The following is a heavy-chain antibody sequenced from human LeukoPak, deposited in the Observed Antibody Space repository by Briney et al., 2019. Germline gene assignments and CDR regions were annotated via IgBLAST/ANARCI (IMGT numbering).Heavy chain of an antibody. CDR2: ISSSGRTM. J-gene: IGHJ4*02. V-gene: IGHV3-48*03. CDR3: ARDNYSGSRYFDH. CDR1: AFIFSSYE. Sequence: GGSLRLSCAASAFIFSSYEMSWVRQAPGKGLEWVSYISSSGRTMYYADSVKGRFTVSRDNAKNSLYLQMNSLRAEDTAIYYCARDNYSGSRYFDHWGQGTLVTVSS. D-gene: IGHD1-26*01.